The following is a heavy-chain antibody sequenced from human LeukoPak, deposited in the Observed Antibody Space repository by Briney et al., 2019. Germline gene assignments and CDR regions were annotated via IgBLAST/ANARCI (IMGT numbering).Heavy chain of an antibody. CDR1: GGSITSTN. Sequence: PSETLSLTCGVSGGSITSTNYWTWVRQAPGKGLEWVSSNCSGSSNMSSSDSVTGRFTISRDNAKNSLYLQMNSLRAEDTAVYYCAREPGTGDSSHNGGYWGQGTLVTVS. J-gene: IGHJ4*02. V-gene: IGHV3-21*01. D-gene: IGHD3-22*01. CDR2: NCSGSSNM. CDR3: AREPGTGDSSHNGGY.